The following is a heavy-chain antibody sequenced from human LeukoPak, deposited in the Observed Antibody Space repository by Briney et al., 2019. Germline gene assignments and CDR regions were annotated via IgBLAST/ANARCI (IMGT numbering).Heavy chain of an antibody. Sequence: ASVKVSCKASGYTFTSYDINWVRQATGQGLEWMGWMNPNSGNTGYAQKFQGRVTMTRNTSISTAYMELSSLRSEDTAVYYCARAGGGRYFDWLFSRREQQLGRNWFDPWGQGTLVTVSS. D-gene: IGHD3-9*01. J-gene: IGHJ5*02. V-gene: IGHV1-8*01. CDR2: MNPNSGNT. CDR1: GYTFTSYD. CDR3: ARAGGGRYFDWLFSRREQQLGRNWFDP.